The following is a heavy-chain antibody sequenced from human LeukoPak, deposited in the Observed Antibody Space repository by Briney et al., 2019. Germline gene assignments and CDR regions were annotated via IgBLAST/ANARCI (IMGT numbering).Heavy chain of an antibody. J-gene: IGHJ5*02. V-gene: IGHV3-7*01. D-gene: IGHD6-13*01. CDR2: IKQDGGEK. CDR1: GFTFSSYS. CDR3: ARGRANVAAADNWFXP. Sequence: GGSLRLSCAASGFTFSSYSMSWVRQAPGKGLEWVANIKQDGGEKSYVDSVKGRFTISRDNAKNSLYLQMNSLRAEDTAVYYCARGRANVAAADNWFXPWGXGTLVTVSS.